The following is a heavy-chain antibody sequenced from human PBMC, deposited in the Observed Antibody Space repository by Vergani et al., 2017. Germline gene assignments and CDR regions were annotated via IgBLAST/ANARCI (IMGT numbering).Heavy chain of an antibody. CDR2: ISSSSSYI. J-gene: IGHJ4*02. D-gene: IGHD6-19*01. CDR1: SFSVSSHY. Sequence: LVESGGGLVQPGGSLRLSCAASSFSVSSHYMTWVRQAPGKGLEWVSSISSSSSYIYYADSVKGRFTISRDNAKNSLYLQMNSLRAEDTAVYYCARGRVGAVAGPAYWGQGTLVTVSS. CDR3: ARGRVGAVAGPAY. V-gene: IGHV3-21*02.